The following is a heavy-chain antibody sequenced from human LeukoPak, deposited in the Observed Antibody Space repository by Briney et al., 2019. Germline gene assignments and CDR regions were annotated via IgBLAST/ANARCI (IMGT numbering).Heavy chain of an antibody. CDR1: RGSISSSSYY. CDR3: ARRYAAYGTAEYYYDS. J-gene: IGHJ4*02. Sequence: SETLSLTCAVSRGSISSSSYYWGWFRQPPGKGLEWLGGIYYSGSTYYNSSLKSRVTISVDRSKNQFSLRLSSVTAADTAVYYCARRYAAYGTAEYYYDSWGQGSLVTVSS. D-gene: IGHD2-2*01. CDR2: IYYSGST. V-gene: IGHV4-39*01.